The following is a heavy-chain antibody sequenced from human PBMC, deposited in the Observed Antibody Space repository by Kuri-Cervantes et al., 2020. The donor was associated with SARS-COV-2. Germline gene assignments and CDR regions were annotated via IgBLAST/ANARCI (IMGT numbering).Heavy chain of an antibody. CDR3: ASSIAAAGWDAFDI. V-gene: IGHV1-8*03. CDR2: MNPNSGNT. CDR1: GYTFTGYY. J-gene: IGHJ3*02. D-gene: IGHD6-13*01. Sequence: ASVKVSCKASGYTFTGYYMHWVRQATGQGLEWMGWMNPNSGNTGYAQKFQGRVTITRNTSISTAYMELSSLRSEDTAVYYCASSIAAAGWDAFDIWGQGTMVTVSS.